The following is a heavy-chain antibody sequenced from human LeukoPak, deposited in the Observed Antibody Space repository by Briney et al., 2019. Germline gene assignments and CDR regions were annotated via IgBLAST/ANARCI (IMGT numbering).Heavy chain of an antibody. CDR3: AREDIVLMVYDY. V-gene: IGHV3-53*01. Sequence: GGSLRLSCAASGFTFSSYGMHWVRQAPGKGLEWVSVIYSGGSTYYADSVKGRFTISRDNSKNTLYLQMNSLRAEDTAVYYCAREDIVLMVYDYWGQGTLVTVSS. CDR1: GFTFSSYG. CDR2: IYSGGST. J-gene: IGHJ4*02. D-gene: IGHD2-8*01.